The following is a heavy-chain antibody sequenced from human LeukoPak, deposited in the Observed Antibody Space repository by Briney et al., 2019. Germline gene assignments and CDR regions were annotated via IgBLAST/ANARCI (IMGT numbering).Heavy chain of an antibody. D-gene: IGHD5-12*01. V-gene: IGHV3-74*01. CDR3: ARDRGYTQDY. CDR2: IKSDGSTT. J-gene: IGHJ4*02. CDR1: GFTFCTYW. Sequence: GGSLRLSCAASGFTFCTYWMHWVRQAPGKRLVWVSHIKSDGSTTSYADSVKGRFTISRDDAKNTLYLQMNSLRAEDTAVYYCARDRGYTQDYWGQGTLVTVSS.